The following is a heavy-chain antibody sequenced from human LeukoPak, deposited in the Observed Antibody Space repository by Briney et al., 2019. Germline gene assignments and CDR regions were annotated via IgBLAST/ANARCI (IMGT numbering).Heavy chain of an antibody. D-gene: IGHD6-19*01. CDR1: GGSFSGYY. CDR2: INHSGST. V-gene: IGHV4-34*01. CDR3: ARAGYSSGSPFDY. J-gene: IGHJ4*02. Sequence: SETLSLTCAAYGGSFSGYYWSWIRQPPGKGLEWIGEINHSGSTNYNPSLKSRVTISVDRSKNQFSLKLSSVTAADTAVYYCARAGYSSGSPFDYWGQGTLVTVSS.